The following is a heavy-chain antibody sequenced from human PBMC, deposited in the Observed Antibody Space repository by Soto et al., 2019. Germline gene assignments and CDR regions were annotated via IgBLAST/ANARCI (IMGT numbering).Heavy chain of an antibody. CDR1: GFTFSSYA. Sequence: EVQLLESGGGLVQPGGSLRLSCAASGFTFSSYAMSWVCQAPGKGLEWVSAISGSGGSTYYADSVKGRFTISRDNSKNTLYLQMNSLRAEDTAVYYCAKTLSDYDFWSGSPSYYYYGMDVWGQGTTVTVSS. J-gene: IGHJ6*02. CDR3: AKTLSDYDFWSGSPSYYYYGMDV. D-gene: IGHD3-3*01. CDR2: ISGSGGST. V-gene: IGHV3-23*01.